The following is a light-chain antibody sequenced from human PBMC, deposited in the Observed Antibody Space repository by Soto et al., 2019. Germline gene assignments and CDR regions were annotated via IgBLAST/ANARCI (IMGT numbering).Light chain of an antibody. Sequence: EIVLTQSPGILSLSPGERATLSCRASQSVSNDFLAWYQQKPGQAPRLLIYGASSRATGIPDRFSGSGSGTDFTLTISRLEPEDFAVYYCQQYGSSPRTFGQGTKVDNK. CDR1: QSVSNDF. J-gene: IGKJ1*01. CDR3: QQYGSSPRT. CDR2: GAS. V-gene: IGKV3-20*01.